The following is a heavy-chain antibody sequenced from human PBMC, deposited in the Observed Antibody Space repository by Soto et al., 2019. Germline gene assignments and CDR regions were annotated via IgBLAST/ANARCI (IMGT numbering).Heavy chain of an antibody. D-gene: IGHD4-17*01. J-gene: IGHJ4*02. V-gene: IGHV3-33*01. CDR1: GFTFSSYG. Sequence: QVQLVESGGGVVQPGRSLRLSCAASGFTFSSYGMHWVRQAPGKGLEWVAVIWYDGSNKYYADSVKGRFTISRDNSKNTLYLQMNSLRAEDTAVYYCARDPGGDYGDYGVDYWGQGTLVTVSS. CDR3: ARDPGGDYGDYGVDY. CDR2: IWYDGSNK.